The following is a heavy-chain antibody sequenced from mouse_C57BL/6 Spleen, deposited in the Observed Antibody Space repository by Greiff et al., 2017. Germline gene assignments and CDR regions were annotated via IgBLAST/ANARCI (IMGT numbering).Heavy chain of an antibody. V-gene: IGHV1-64*01. CDR1: GYTFTSYW. J-gene: IGHJ3*01. CDR2: IHPNSGST. CDR3: ARDAYDYEFAY. Sequence: VQLQQPGAELVKPGASVKLSCKASGYTFTSYWMHWVNQRPGQGLEWIGMIHPNSGSTNYNEKFKSKATLTVDKSSSTAYMQLSSLTSEDSAFYYCARDAYDYEFAYWGQGTLVTVSA. D-gene: IGHD2-4*01.